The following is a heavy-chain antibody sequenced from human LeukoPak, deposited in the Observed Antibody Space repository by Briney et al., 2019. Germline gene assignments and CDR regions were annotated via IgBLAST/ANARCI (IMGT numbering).Heavy chain of an antibody. D-gene: IGHD6-19*01. CDR1: GYDFSTYW. Sequence: GESLKISCKTSGYDFSTYWIAWVRQMPGKGLEWMGIVYPGNSDIRYSPSFQGQVVISADNSVTTAYLQWSNLKASDTAIYYCARGRETRTSGWFKRWGQGTLVTVSS. CDR2: VYPGNSDI. V-gene: IGHV5-51*01. CDR3: ARGRETRTSGWFKR. J-gene: IGHJ4*02.